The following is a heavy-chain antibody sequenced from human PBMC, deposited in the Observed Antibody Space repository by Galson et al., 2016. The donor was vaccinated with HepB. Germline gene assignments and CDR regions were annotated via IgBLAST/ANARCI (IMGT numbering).Heavy chain of an antibody. CDR1: GFIFSAYW. CDR2: IKEDGTEK. V-gene: IGHV3-7*04. Sequence: SLRLSCAGSGFIFSAYWMSWVRQAPGKGPEWVAHIKEDGTEKYYPDSVRGRFTISRDNAQNSLYLQMNSLRAEDTAVYFCAREEHYDYVSWGQGTLVTVSS. D-gene: IGHD3-16*01. J-gene: IGHJ4*02. CDR3: AREEHYDYVS.